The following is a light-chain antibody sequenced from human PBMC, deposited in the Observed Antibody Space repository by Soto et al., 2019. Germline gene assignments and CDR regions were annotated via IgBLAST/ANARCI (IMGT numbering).Light chain of an antibody. Sequence: EIVLSQSPGTLSLSPGERATPSCRASQSVSNNYLAWYQQKPGQAPRLLIYGASTRATGIPARFSGSGSGTDFTLTISSLQSEDFAVYYCQQYNFWPLTFGGGTKVDIK. CDR2: GAS. CDR3: QQYNFWPLT. CDR1: QSVSNN. J-gene: IGKJ4*01. V-gene: IGKV3-15*01.